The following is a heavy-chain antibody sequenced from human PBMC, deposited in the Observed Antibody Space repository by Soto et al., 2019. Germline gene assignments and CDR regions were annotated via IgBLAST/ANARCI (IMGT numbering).Heavy chain of an antibody. Sequence: QVQLVQSGAEVKKPGASMRVSCRASGFSFTSFEIHWVRQSPGQGREWVGRINLKSGDTVFAQRFQGRAAMTRNTSIRTANMEVSGLKVEDTAVYYCARGMGVVAGGMLDYWGQVTPVTVSS. CDR3: ARGMGVVAGGMLDY. D-gene: IGHD2-15*01. CDR2: INLKSGDT. J-gene: IGHJ4*02. CDR1: GFSFTSFE. V-gene: IGHV1-8*01.